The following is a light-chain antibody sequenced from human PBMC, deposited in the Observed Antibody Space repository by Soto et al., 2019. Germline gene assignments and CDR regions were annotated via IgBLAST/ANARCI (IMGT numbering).Light chain of an antibody. J-gene: IGKJ2*01. CDR1: QSVSSSY. CDR2: GAS. Sequence: EIVLTQSPGTLSLSPGERATLSCRASQSVSSSYLAWYQQKPGEAPRLLIYGASSRATGIPDRFSGSGSGKDFTLTTSRLEPEDFAVDYCQQYGSSPPYTFGQGPELEIK. V-gene: IGKV3-20*01. CDR3: QQYGSSPPYT.